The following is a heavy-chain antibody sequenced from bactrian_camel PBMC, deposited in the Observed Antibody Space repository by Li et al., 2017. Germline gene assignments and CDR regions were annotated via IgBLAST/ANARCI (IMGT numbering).Heavy chain of an antibody. J-gene: IGHJ4*01. CDR1: GFTFSSAY. D-gene: IGHD4*01. CDR2: IWTNGGST. V-gene: IGHV3-2*01. Sequence: HVQLVESGGGLVQPGGSLRLSCAASGFTFSSAYGTWVRQAPGKGLEWVSTIWTNGGSTYYADSVKSRFTISEDNAKNTLYLQMDSLKPEDTAVYYCARSYYGDYGVPINWGQGTQVTVS. CDR3: ARSYYGDYGVPIN.